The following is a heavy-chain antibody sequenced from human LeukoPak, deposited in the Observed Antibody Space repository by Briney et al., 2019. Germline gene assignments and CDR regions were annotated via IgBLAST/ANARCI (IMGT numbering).Heavy chain of an antibody. CDR1: GYTFTCYY. CDR2: INPNSGGT. J-gene: IGHJ6*03. D-gene: IGHD6-19*01. Sequence: GASVTVSCKASGYTFTCYYMDWVRQAPGQGLEWMGWINPNSGGTNYAQKFQGRVTMTRDTSISTAYMELSRLRSDDTAVYYCARDSDRGSGWYVVYYYMDVWGKGTTVTVSS. CDR3: ARDSDRGSGWYVVYYYMDV. V-gene: IGHV1-2*02.